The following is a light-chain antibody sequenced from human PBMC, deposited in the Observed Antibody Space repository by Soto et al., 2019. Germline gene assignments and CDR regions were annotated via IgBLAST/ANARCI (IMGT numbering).Light chain of an antibody. CDR1: QSVSSS. V-gene: IGKV3-11*01. Sequence: DIVLTQSPATLSLSPGERATLSCRASQSVSSSLAWYQQKPGQTPRLLIYDASNRATGIPARFNGSGYGKDFTLKVSRLEPEDFAVYYCQQRSNWPLTCGGGTKLEIK. J-gene: IGKJ4*01. CDR2: DAS. CDR3: QQRSNWPLT.